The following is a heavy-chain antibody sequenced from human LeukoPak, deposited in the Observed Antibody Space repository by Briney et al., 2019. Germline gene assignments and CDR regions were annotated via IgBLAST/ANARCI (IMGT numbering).Heavy chain of an antibody. D-gene: IGHD2-15*01. CDR3: VRGGASTWS. CDR1: GFTFKNYW. Sequence: GGSLRLSCAASGFTFKNYWMHWVRQAPGKGPVWVSRINDDGSGTSYADSVKGRFTISRDDAKSTLYLRMNSLRAEDTAVYYCVRGGASTWSWGQGTLVTVSS. J-gene: IGHJ5*02. CDR2: INDDGSGT. V-gene: IGHV3-74*01.